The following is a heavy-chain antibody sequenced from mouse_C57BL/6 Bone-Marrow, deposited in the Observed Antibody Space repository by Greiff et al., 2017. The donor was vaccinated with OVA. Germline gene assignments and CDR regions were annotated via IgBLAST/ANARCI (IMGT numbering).Heavy chain of an antibody. CDR3: AREPGSSYERYCDV. V-gene: IGHV1-53*01. J-gene: IGHJ1*03. CDR1: GYTFTSYW. Sequence: QVQLQQPGPELVKPGASVKLSCKASGYTFTSYWMHWVKQRPGQGLEWIGNINPSNGGTNYNEKFKSKATLTVDKSSSTAYMQLSSLTSEDSAVYYCAREPGSSYERYCDVWGTGTTVTVSS. D-gene: IGHD1-1*01. CDR2: INPSNGGT.